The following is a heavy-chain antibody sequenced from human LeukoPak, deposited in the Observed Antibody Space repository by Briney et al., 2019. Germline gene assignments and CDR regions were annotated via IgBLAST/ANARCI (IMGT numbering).Heavy chain of an antibody. Sequence: SETLSLTCAVYGGSFSGYYWSWIRQPPGEGLEWIGEINHSGSTNYNPSLKGRVTISVDTSKNQFSLKLSSVTAADTAVYYCARDGSVAGIFFDYWGQGTLVTVSS. J-gene: IGHJ4*02. D-gene: IGHD6-19*01. CDR3: ARDGSVAGIFFDY. CDR2: INHSGST. CDR1: GGSFSGYY. V-gene: IGHV4-34*01.